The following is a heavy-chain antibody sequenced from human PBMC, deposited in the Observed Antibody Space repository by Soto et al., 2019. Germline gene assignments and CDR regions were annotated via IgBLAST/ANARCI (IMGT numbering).Heavy chain of an antibody. CDR3: ARVVKWDSSLSRYETSYYYNCMDA. D-gene: IGHD6-6*01. CDR2: IYHSGST. CDR1: GYSISSGYY. J-gene: IGHJ6*02. V-gene: IGHV4-38-2*01. Sequence: SETLPVTCGVSGYSISSGYYWGWIRQPPGKGLEWIGSIYHSGSTYYNPSLKSRVTISVDTSKNQFSLKLSSVTAADTAVYYCARVVKWDSSLSRYETSYYYNCMDAWGQGPTVTVS.